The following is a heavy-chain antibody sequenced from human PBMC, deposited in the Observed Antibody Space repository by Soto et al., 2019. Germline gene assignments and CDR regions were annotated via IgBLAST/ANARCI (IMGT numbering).Heavy chain of an antibody. V-gene: IGHV1-3*01. D-gene: IGHD1-26*01. J-gene: IGHJ4*02. CDR1: GYTFTSYA. CDR3: ARGSGSQFPYFDH. CDR2: INSGEGKT. Sequence: QVQLAQSGAEVKKPGASVKVPCKASGYTFTSYAMQWVRQAPGQRLEWMGWINSGEGKTKYSQKLQGRVTISRDTSASIVYMELSSLRSEDTAVYYCARGSGSQFPYFDHWGQGILVTVSS.